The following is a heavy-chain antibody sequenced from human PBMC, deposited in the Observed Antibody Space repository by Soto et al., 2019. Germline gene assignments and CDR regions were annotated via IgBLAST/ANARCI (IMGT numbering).Heavy chain of an antibody. D-gene: IGHD3-3*01. Sequence: QVQLVQSGAEVKKPGASVKVSCKASGYTFTSYDINWVRQATGQGLEWMGWMNPNSGNTGYAQKFQGRVTMTRNTSISTAYMELSSLRSEDTAVYYCARGGTYYDFWSGYPYYFDYWGQGTLVTVSS. CDR3: ARGGTYYDFWSGYPYYFDY. CDR1: GYTFTSYD. J-gene: IGHJ4*02. V-gene: IGHV1-8*01. CDR2: MNPNSGNT.